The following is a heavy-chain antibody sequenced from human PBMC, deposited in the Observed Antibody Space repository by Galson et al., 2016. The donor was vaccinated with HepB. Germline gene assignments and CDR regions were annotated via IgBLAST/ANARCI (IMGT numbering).Heavy chain of an antibody. CDR1: GFTFSGYV. D-gene: IGHD1-7*01. CDR3: VSPPVGSIWNYLDL. J-gene: IGHJ4*02. V-gene: IGHV3-23*01. Sequence: SLRLSCAASGFTFSGYVMAWVRLAPGKGLERVSSVTGDGVVPHYAESVKGRFTISRDNSKNTVYLHMNSLRGEDTAIYYCVSPPVGSIWNYLDLWGQGTQVTVSS. CDR2: VTGDGVVP.